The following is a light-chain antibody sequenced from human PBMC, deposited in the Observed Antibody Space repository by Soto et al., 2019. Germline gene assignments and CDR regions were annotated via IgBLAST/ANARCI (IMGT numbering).Light chain of an antibody. CDR1: QSVSIN. V-gene: IGKV3-15*01. J-gene: IGKJ2*01. CDR3: QQRSNWPPTYT. CDR2: GAS. Sequence: EMVMTQSPATLSVSPGERATLSCRASQSVSINLAWYQQKPGQAPRLLIYGASTRATGIPARFSGSGSGTEFTLTISSLQSEDFAVYYCQQRSNWPPTYTFGQGTKLEIK.